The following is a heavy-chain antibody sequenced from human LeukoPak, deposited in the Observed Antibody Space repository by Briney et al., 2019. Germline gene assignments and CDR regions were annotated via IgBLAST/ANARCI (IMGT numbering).Heavy chain of an antibody. V-gene: IGHV3-11*04. J-gene: IGHJ4*02. D-gene: IGHD3-22*01. CDR3: ARVQYFDNGGYWNLDY. CDR2: ISRSGSTI. Sequence: AGGSLRLSCAASGFTFSDYYMSWIRQAPGKGLEWVSYISRSGSTICYADSVKGRFTISRDNAKNSLYLQMNSLRAEDTAVYYCARVQYFDNGGYWNLDYWGQGTLVTVSS. CDR1: GFTFSDYY.